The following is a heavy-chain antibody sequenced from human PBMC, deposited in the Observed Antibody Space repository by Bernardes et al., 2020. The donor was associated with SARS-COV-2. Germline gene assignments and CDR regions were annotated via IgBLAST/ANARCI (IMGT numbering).Heavy chain of an antibody. D-gene: IGHD3-10*01. J-gene: IGHJ5*02. CDR2: ISSSSSYI. Sequence: GGSLRLSCAASGFTFSSYSMNWVRQAPGKGLEWVSSISSSSSYIYYADSVKGRFTISRDNAKNSLYLQMNSLRAEDTAVYYCARDGLHVGFGELGSFDPWGQGTLVTVSS. CDR3: ARDGLHVGFGELGSFDP. V-gene: IGHV3-21*01. CDR1: GFTFSSYS.